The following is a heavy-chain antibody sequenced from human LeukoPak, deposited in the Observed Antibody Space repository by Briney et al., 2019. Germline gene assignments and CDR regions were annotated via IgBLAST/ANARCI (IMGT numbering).Heavy chain of an antibody. D-gene: IGHD3-22*01. Sequence: PSETLSLTCAVYGGSFSGYYWSWIRQPPGKGLEWIGYIYHSGSTYYNPSLKSRVTISVDRSKNQFSLKLSSVTAADTAVYYCARNYYYDSSGYYPTNHYDAFDIWGQGTMVTVSS. V-gene: IGHV4-34*01. CDR1: GGSFSGYY. CDR3: ARNYYYDSSGYYPTNHYDAFDI. J-gene: IGHJ3*02. CDR2: IYHSGST.